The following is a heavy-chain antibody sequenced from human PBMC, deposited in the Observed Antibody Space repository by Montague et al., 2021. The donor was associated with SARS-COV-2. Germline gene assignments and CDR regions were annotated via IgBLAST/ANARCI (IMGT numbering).Heavy chain of an antibody. CDR2: IWYDGSNK. J-gene: IGHJ6*02. CDR3: ARDGSLVRGGYFNYDMDV. CDR1: GSNFRTYG. V-gene: IGHV3-33*01. D-gene: IGHD3-10*01. Sequence: SLRLSCAASGSNFRTYGMHWVRQAPGKGLEWVAVIWYDGSNKDYADSVKGRFTISRDNFQNTLYLLMNNLRAEDTAVYYCARDGSLVRGGYFNYDMDVWGQGTTVTVS.